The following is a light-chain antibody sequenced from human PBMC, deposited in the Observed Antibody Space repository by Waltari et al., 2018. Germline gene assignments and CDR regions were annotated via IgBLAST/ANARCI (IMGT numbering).Light chain of an antibody. CDR2: GAS. Sequence: EIVLTQSPGTLSLSPGERATLSCRASQSVSSRHLAWYQHKPGQAPRLPIYGASSRAPGIPDRFSGSGSGTDFTLTISRLEPEDFAVYYCQQYGSSSWTFGQGTKVEIK. V-gene: IGKV3-20*01. J-gene: IGKJ1*01. CDR3: QQYGSSSWT. CDR1: QSVSSRH.